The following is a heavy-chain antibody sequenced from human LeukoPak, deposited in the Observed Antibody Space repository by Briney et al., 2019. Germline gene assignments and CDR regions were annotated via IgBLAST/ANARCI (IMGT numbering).Heavy chain of an antibody. V-gene: IGHV3-23*01. J-gene: IGHJ6*02. D-gene: IGHD3-10*01. CDR3: AKAIVRGVPGRGYYCYGMDV. Sequence: PWGSLRLSCAASGFTFSSYAMSWVCKAPRTGLERDSASSVSGGSTYYAASWKRQFTISRDNSKNTLYLQMNSLRAEDTAVYYCAKAIVRGVPGRGYYCYGMDVWGQGTTVTVSS. CDR1: GFTFSSYA. CDR2: SSVSGGST.